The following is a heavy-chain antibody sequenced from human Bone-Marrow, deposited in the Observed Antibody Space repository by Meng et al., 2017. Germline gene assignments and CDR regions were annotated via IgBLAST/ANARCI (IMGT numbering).Heavy chain of an antibody. V-gene: IGHV4-34*01. CDR1: GVSFSDYY. CDR2: INHSVGT. D-gene: IGHD4-11*01. J-gene: IGHJ4*02. CDR3: ARGPTTMAHDFDY. Sequence: QVQLQQWGAELFTTSETLSFTCVVSGVSFSDYYWSWIRQPTGKGLEWIGEINHSVGTNSNPSLESRATISVDTSQNNLSLKLSSVTAADSAVYYCARGPTTMAHDFDYWGQGTLVTVSS.